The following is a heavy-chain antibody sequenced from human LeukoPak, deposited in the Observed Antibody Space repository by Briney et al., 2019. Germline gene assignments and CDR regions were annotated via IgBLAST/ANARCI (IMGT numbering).Heavy chain of an antibody. V-gene: IGHV1-69*04. CDR3: ARAGNYGDYEAAFDI. CDR2: IIPILGIA. Sequence: SVKVSCKASGSTFSSYAISWVRQAPGQGLEWMGRIIPILGIANYAQKFQGRVTITADKSTSTAYMELSSLRSEDTAVYYCARAGNYGDYEAAFDIWGQGTMVTVSS. J-gene: IGHJ3*02. CDR1: GSTFSSYA. D-gene: IGHD4-17*01.